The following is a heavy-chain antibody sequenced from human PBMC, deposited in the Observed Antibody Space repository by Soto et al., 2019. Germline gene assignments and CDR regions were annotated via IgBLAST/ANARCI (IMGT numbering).Heavy chain of an antibody. V-gene: IGHV1-69*06. J-gene: IGHJ5*02. CDR1: GDPFSGYS. CDR3: AREGYCISTSCYQALDP. Sequence: SVKVSCKASGDPFSGYSISWVRQAPGQGLEWMGGIIPLFGSTNYAQRFQDRVTITADKSTNTVYMELSGLESEDSAVYYCAREGYCISTSCYQALDPWGQGTLVTVPQ. CDR2: IIPLFGST. D-gene: IGHD2-2*01.